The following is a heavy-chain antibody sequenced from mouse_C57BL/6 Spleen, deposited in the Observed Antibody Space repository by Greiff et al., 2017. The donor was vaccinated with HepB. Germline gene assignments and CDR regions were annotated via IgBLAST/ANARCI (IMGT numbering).Heavy chain of an antibody. CDR2: ISYSGST. V-gene: IGHV3-1*01. Sequence: EVKLQESGPGMVKPSQSLSLTCTVTGYSITSGYNWHWIRHFPGNKLEWMGYISYSGSTNYNPSLKSRISITHDTSKNHFFLKLNSVTTEDTATYYCARDRRGNPFAYWGQGTLVTVSA. J-gene: IGHJ3*01. CDR3: ARDRRGNPFAY. CDR1: GYSITSGYN. D-gene: IGHD2-1*01.